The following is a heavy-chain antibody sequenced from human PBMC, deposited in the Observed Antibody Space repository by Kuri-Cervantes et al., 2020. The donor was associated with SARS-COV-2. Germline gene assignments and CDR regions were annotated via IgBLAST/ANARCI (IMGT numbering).Heavy chain of an antibody. J-gene: IGHJ4*02. CDR3: ARDAFDSSGYQLVDY. V-gene: IGHV1-18*04. CDR1: GYTFTSYG. CDR2: SSAYNGNT. D-gene: IGHD3-22*01. Sequence: GGSLRLSCKASGYTFTSYGISWVRQAPGQGLEWMGWSSAYNGNTDYAQKLQGRVTMTTDTSTSTAYMELRSLRSDDTAVYYCARDAFDSSGYQLVDYWGQGTLVTVSS.